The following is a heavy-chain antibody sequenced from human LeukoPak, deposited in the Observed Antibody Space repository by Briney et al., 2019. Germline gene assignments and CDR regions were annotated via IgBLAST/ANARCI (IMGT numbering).Heavy chain of an antibody. Sequence: PSETLSLTCAVYGGSFRGYYWSWIRQPPGKGLEWIGEINHSGSTNYNPSLKSRVTISVDTSKNQFPLKLSSVTAADTAVYYCARGRWFDPWGQGTLVTVSS. CDR3: ARGRWFDP. CDR1: GGSFRGYY. V-gene: IGHV4-34*01. J-gene: IGHJ5*02. CDR2: INHSGST.